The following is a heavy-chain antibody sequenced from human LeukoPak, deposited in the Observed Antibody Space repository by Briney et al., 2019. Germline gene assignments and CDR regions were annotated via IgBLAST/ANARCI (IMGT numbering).Heavy chain of an antibody. V-gene: IGHV3-20*04. CDR1: GFTFDDYG. Sequence: TGGSLRLSCAASGFTFDDYGMSWVRQAPGKGLEWVSGINWNGGSTGYADSVKGRFTISRDNAKNSLYLQMNSLRAEDTALYYCATNIVGATFDYWGQGTLATVSS. J-gene: IGHJ4*02. D-gene: IGHD1-26*01. CDR3: ATNIVGATFDY. CDR2: INWNGGST.